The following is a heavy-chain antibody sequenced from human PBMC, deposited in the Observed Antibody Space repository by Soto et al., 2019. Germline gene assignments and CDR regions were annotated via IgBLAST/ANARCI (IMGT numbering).Heavy chain of an antibody. J-gene: IGHJ6*02. CDR2: ISGSGGTT. CDR3: AGYCSSSICPEDHYFALEV. V-gene: IGHV3-23*01. Sequence: PGGSLRLSCVASGFTFENYAMSWVRQAPGKGLEWVSAISGSGGTTYYSDSVKGRFTISRDNSKNTVYLQMNDLRVEDAAEYFCAGYCSSSICPEDHYFALEVWGQGTTVTVSS. CDR1: GFTFENYA. D-gene: IGHD2-2*01.